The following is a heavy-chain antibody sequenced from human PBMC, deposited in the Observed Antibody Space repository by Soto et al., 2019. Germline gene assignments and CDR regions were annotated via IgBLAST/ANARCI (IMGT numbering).Heavy chain of an antibody. CDR1: GFKFSSYW. V-gene: IGHV3-7*01. CDR3: ASEGGAPPYSYFGLDV. CDR2: IKQDGSEK. D-gene: IGHD4-17*01. J-gene: IGHJ6*02. Sequence: EAQLVESGGALVQPGGSLRVSCEVSGFKFSSYWMNWVRQAPGKGLEWVANIKQDGSEKHYVDSVKGRFTISRDNAKNTLYLQMDSLRVEDTAVYYCASEGGAPPYSYFGLDVWGQGTTVTVSS.